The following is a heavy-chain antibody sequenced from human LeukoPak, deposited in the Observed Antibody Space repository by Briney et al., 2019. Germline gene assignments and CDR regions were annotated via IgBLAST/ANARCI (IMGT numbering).Heavy chain of an antibody. CDR2: ISASGGDT. J-gene: IGHJ4*02. CDR1: GLTLSTFP. V-gene: IGHV3-23*01. CDR3: AKDRGY. Sequence: PGGSLRLSCAASGLTLSTFPMTWVRQAPGKGLEWVSAISASGGDTYYADSVKGRFTISRDNSKNTLYLQMNSLRADDTAVYYCAKDRGYWGQGTLVTVSS.